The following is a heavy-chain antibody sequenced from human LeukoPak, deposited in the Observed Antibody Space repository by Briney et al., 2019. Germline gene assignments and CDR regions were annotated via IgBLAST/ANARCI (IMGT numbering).Heavy chain of an antibody. Sequence: AGESLKISCKGSGYSFTSYWIGWVRQMPGKGLEWMGIIYPGDSETGYSPSFQGQVTISADKSISTAYLQWSSLKASDTAMYYCARRDGYCSSTSCYADYYYGMDVWGQGTTVTVSS. J-gene: IGHJ6*02. D-gene: IGHD2-2*01. V-gene: IGHV5-51*01. CDR1: GYSFTSYW. CDR3: ARRDGYCSSTSCYADYYYGMDV. CDR2: IYPGDSET.